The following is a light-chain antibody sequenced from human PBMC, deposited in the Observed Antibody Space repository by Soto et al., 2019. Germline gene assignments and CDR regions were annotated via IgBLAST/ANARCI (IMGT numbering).Light chain of an antibody. CDR1: QSISSY. V-gene: IGKV1-39*01. CDR3: QQSYSNPRT. J-gene: IGKJ2*01. Sequence: DIQMTQSPSSLSASVGDRVTITCRASQSISSYLNWYQQKPGKAPKLLIYAASNLQSGVPSRFSGSGSGTDFTLTISSLQPEDFATYYCQQSYSNPRTFGQGTKLEIK. CDR2: AAS.